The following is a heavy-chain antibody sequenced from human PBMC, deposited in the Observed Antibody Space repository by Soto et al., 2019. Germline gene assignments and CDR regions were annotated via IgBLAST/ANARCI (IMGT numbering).Heavy chain of an antibody. CDR3: ARDGPPLSAQGSGPFDY. Sequence: QVQLVQSGAEVKKPGSSVKVSCKASGGTFSSYAISWVRQAPGQGLEWMGGIIPIFGTANYAQKFQGRVTITADESTSTAYMELSSLRSEDTAVYYCARDGPPLSAQGSGPFDYWGQGTLVTVSS. V-gene: IGHV1-69*01. J-gene: IGHJ4*02. CDR1: GGTFSSYA. D-gene: IGHD2-8*02. CDR2: IIPIFGTA.